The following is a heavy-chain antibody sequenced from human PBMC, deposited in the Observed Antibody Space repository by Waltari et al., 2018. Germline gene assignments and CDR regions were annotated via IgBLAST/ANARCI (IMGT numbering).Heavy chain of an antibody. CDR1: GGSISSYY. D-gene: IGHD6-13*01. Sequence: QLQLQESGPGLVKPSEPLSLTCTVSGGSISSYYWSWIRQPPGKGLEWFGNIDYSGSTNYNPSHKSRVTITVDTSKNQISLKLSSVTAADTAVYYCAREHLIYSSSWYGVSAQYYYYGMDVWGQGTTVTVSS. J-gene: IGHJ6*02. CDR3: AREHLIYSSSWYGVSAQYYYYGMDV. CDR2: IDYSGST. V-gene: IGHV4-59*01.